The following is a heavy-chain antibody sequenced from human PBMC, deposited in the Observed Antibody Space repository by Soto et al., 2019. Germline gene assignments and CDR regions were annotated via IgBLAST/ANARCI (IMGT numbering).Heavy chain of an antibody. Sequence: QVQLVQSGAELKKPGASVKVSCKASGYTFSNYDMDWVRQATGQGPEWIGWVNPNNGDTGYAQKSQGRVTLTTDISTTTAYMKLTSLRSEDTAIYYCAKVSRKGSAIDFDYWGQGTLITVSS. V-gene: IGHV1-8*01. J-gene: IGHJ4*02. CDR2: VNPNNGDT. D-gene: IGHD3-10*01. CDR1: GYTFSNYD. CDR3: AKVSRKGSAIDFDY.